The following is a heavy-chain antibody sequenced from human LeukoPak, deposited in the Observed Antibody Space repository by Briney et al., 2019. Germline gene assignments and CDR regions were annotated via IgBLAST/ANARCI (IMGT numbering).Heavy chain of an antibody. CDR1: GGTFSSYA. Sequence: SVKVSCKASGGTFSSYAISWVRQAPGQGLEWMGGIIPIFGTANYAQKFQGRVTITADESSSTAYMELSSLRSEDTAVYYCARATGPTSGHVDYWGQGTLVTVSS. CDR2: IIPIFGTA. CDR3: ARATGPTSGHVDY. J-gene: IGHJ4*02. V-gene: IGHV1-69*13. D-gene: IGHD2-2*01.